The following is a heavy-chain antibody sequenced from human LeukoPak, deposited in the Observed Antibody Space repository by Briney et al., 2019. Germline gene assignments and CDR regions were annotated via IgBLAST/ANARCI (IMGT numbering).Heavy chain of an antibody. CDR3: AREEVTMVRGVY. CDR2: IYYSGST. V-gene: IGHV4-59*12. CDR1: GGSISSYY. J-gene: IGHJ4*02. Sequence: PSETLSFTCTVSGGSISSYYWSWIRQPPGKGLEWIGYIYYSGSTYYNPSLKSRVTISVDTSKNQFSLKLSSVTAADTAVYYCAREEVTMVRGVYWGQGTLVTVSS. D-gene: IGHD3-10*01.